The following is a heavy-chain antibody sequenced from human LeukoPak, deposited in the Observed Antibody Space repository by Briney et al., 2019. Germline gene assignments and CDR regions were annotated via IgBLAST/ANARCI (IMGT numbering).Heavy chain of an antibody. J-gene: IGHJ4*02. V-gene: IGHV1-24*01. CDR2: FNPEDSAT. Sequence: ASVKVSCKVSGYILTELSLHWVRQTPGKGLEWMGGFNPEDSATHYAQKFKGRVTMTEDTSSDTAYMELSSLRSEDTAVYYCATMYIGYCSDGVRYDTDYWGQGTLITVYS. CDR1: GYILTELS. D-gene: IGHD2-8*01. CDR3: ATMYIGYCSDGVRYDTDY.